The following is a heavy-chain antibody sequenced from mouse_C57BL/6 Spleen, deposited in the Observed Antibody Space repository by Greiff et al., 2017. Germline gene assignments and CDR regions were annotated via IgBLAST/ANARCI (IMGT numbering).Heavy chain of an antibody. Sequence: VQLQQPGAELVRPGTSVKLSCKASGYTFTSYWMHWVKQRPGQGLEWIGVIDPSDSYTNYNQKFKGKATLTVDTSSSTAYMQLSSLTSEDSAVFNGARGGISARATSTWGAYWGQGTLGTVSA. CDR2: IDPSDSYT. CDR1: GYTFTSYW. J-gene: IGHJ3*01. V-gene: IGHV1-59*01. CDR3: ARGGISARATSTWGAY. D-gene: IGHD3-1*01.